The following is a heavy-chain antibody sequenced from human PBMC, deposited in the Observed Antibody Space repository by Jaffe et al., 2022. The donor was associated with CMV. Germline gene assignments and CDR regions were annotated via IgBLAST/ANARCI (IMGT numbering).Heavy chain of an antibody. V-gene: IGHV4-34*01. D-gene: IGHD4-4*01. CDR2: INHSGST. Sequence: QVQLQQWGAGLLKPSETLSLTCAVYGGSFSGYYWSWIRQPPGKGLEWIGEINHSGSTNYNPSLKSRVTISVDTSKNQFSLKLSSVTAADTAVYYCARGRSFPRRASNPRPPALYYYMDVWGKGTTVTVSS. CDR1: GGSFSGYY. J-gene: IGHJ6*03. CDR3: ARGRSFPRRASNPRPPALYYYMDV.